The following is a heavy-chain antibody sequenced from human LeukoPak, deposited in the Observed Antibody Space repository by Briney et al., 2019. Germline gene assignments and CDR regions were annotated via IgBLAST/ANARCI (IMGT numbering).Heavy chain of an antibody. Sequence: PSETLSLTCIVSGGSISRSGYHWDWIRRPPGKGLEWIGSMYYSGSTYYNPSLKSRVTISEDTSKNQFSLKLSSVTAADTAIYYCARQPYSSGWTFDYWGLGTLVTVSS. V-gene: IGHV4-39*01. CDR2: MYYSGST. J-gene: IGHJ4*02. CDR1: GGSISRSGYH. D-gene: IGHD6-19*01. CDR3: ARQPYSSGWTFDY.